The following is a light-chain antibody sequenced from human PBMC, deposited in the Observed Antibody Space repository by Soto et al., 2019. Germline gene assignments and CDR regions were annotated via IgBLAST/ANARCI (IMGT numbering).Light chain of an antibody. J-gene: IGLJ2*01. Sequence: QSVLTQPASVSGSPGQSITISCTGTSSDVGSYNLVSWYQQHPGKAPKLMIYEGSKRPSGVSNRFSGSKSGNTASLTISGLQAEDEADNYCCSYASSTAFVFGGGTKLTVL. V-gene: IGLV2-23*03. CDR3: CSYASSTAFV. CDR2: EGS. CDR1: SSDVGSYNL.